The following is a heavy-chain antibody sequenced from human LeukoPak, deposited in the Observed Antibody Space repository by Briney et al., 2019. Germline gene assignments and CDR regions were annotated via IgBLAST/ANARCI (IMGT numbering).Heavy chain of an antibody. Sequence: RGSLRLSCAASGFPFSDYYMTWIRQAPGKGLEWVSYITSSGTYTKYADSVKGRFTISRDNAKKSVYLQMNSLRVEDTAVYYCARDGYSGYDLEYWGQGTLVTVSS. CDR3: ARDGYSGYDLEY. V-gene: IGHV3-11*05. CDR2: ITSSGTYT. J-gene: IGHJ4*02. D-gene: IGHD5-12*01. CDR1: GFPFSDYY.